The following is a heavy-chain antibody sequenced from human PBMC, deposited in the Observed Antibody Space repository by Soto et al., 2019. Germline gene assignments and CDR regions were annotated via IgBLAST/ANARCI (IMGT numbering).Heavy chain of an antibody. J-gene: IGHJ5*02. CDR1: GYTFTSYY. CDR2: INPSGGST. CDR3: ARDAADLYSSSSWFDP. V-gene: IGHV1-46*01. D-gene: IGHD6-6*01. Sequence: QVQLVQSGAEVKKPGASVKVSCKASGYTFTSYYMHWVRQAPGQGLEWMGIINPSGGSTSYAQKFQGRVTMTRDTSTSTVYMELSSLRSEDTAVYYCARDAADLYSSSSWFDPWGQGTLVTVSS.